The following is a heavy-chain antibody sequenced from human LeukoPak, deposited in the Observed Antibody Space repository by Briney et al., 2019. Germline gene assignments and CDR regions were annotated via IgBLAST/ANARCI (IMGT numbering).Heavy chain of an antibody. D-gene: IGHD2-2*01. Sequence: GRSLRLSCAASGFTFSSYAMHWVRQAPGKGLEWVAVISYDGSNKYYADSVKGRFTISRDNSKNTLYLQMNSLRAEDTAVYYCARVRIANNVVVPAAFDYWGQGTLVTVSS. CDR2: ISYDGSNK. CDR1: GFTFSSYA. CDR3: ARVRIANNVVVPAAFDY. V-gene: IGHV3-30*01. J-gene: IGHJ4*02.